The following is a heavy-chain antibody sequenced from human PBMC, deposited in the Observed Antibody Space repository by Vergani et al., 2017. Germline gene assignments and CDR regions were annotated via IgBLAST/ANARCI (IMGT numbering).Heavy chain of an antibody. Sequence: QVTLKESGPVLVKPTETLTLTCTVSGFSLSNARMGVSWIRQPPGKALELLAHIFSNDEKSYSTSLKSRLTISKDTSKSQVVLTMTNMDPVDTATYYCARIRKGDFWSGYYADFDYWGQGTLVTVSS. D-gene: IGHD3-3*01. CDR3: ARIRKGDFWSGYYADFDY. J-gene: IGHJ4*02. CDR1: GFSLSNARMG. V-gene: IGHV2-26*01. CDR2: IFSNDEK.